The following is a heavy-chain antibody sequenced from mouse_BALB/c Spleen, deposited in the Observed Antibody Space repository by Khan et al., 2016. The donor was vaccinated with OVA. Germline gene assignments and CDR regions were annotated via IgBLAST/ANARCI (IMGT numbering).Heavy chain of an antibody. J-gene: IGHJ4*01. CDR1: GFTFSDYY. V-gene: IGHV5-12*02. Sequence: EVELVEPGGGLVQPVGSLKLSCATSGFTFSDYYMYWFRQTPEKRLEWVAYISNIGGNTYYLDTVKGRFTISRDNARNCLYLQMSRLKSEDSAMYYCARHGYGKGDAMDLWGQGTSVSVS. D-gene: IGHD2-1*01. CDR3: ARHGYGKGDAMDL. CDR2: ISNIGGNT.